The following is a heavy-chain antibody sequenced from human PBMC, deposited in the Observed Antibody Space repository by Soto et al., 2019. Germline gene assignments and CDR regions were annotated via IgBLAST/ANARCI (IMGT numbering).Heavy chain of an antibody. CDR1: GYTFTSYD. Sequence: QVQLVQSGAEVKKPGASVKVSCKASGYTFTSYDINWVRQATGQGLEWMGWMNPNSGNTGYAQKFQGSVTMTRTTSISTAYMELSSLRSEDTAVYYCARGDYDFWSGYSRPYYYYGMDVWGQGTTVTVSS. CDR3: ARGDYDFWSGYSRPYYYYGMDV. D-gene: IGHD3-3*01. CDR2: MNPNSGNT. J-gene: IGHJ6*02. V-gene: IGHV1-8*01.